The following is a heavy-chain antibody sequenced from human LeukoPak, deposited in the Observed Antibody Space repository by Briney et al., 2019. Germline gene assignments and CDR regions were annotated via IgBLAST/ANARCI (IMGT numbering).Heavy chain of an antibody. Sequence: GGSLRLSFAASGFSINTYNLHWVRQAPGKGLEWVALISYDGTKIFYADSVKGRFTISRDNSKNTLYLRMSSLRGDDTAVYYCAKFSKYSRNWPPGVAYWGQGTLVTVSS. CDR3: AKFSKYSRNWPPGVAY. CDR2: ISYDGTKI. V-gene: IGHV3-30-3*02. D-gene: IGHD6-13*01. J-gene: IGHJ4*02. CDR1: GFSINTYN.